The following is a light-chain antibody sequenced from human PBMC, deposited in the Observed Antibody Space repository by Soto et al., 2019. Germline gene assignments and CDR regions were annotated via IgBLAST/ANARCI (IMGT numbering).Light chain of an antibody. J-gene: IGKJ1*01. CDR1: QSVSSSY. Sequence: EIVLTQSPGTLSLSPGERATLSCRASQSVSSSYLAWYQLKPGQAPRLLIYGASSRATGIPDRFSGSGSGTDFTLTSSRLDPEDFAVYFCQQYGSSPRTFGQGTKVEIK. CDR3: QQYGSSPRT. V-gene: IGKV3-20*01. CDR2: GAS.